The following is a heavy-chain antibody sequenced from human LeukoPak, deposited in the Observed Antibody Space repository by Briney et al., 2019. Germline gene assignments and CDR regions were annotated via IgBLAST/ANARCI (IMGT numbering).Heavy chain of an antibody. V-gene: IGHV4-39*07. D-gene: IGHD3-22*01. CDR1: GGSISSSSYY. Sequence: SETLSLTCTVSGGSISSSSYYWGWICQPPGKGLEWIGSIYYSGSTYYNPSLKRRVTISVDTSKNQFSLKLSSVTAADTAVYYCARGNYYDSSGYYYYGMDVWGQGTTVTVSS. CDR2: IYYSGST. J-gene: IGHJ6*02. CDR3: ARGNYYDSSGYYYYGMDV.